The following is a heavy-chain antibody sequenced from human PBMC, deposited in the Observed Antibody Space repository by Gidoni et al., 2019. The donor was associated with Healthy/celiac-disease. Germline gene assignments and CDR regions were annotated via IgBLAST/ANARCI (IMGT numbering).Heavy chain of an antibody. D-gene: IGHD5-18*01. J-gene: IGHJ4*02. CDR1: GFTFSSYW. Sequence: EVQLVESGGGLVQPGGSLRLSCAASGFTFSSYWMHWVRQAPGKGRVWVSRINSDGSSTSYADSVKGRFTISRDNAKNTLYLQMNSLRAEDTAVYYCASLDVDTAMVRMGDYWGQGTLVTVSS. CDR3: ASLDVDTAMVRMGDY. CDR2: INSDGSST. V-gene: IGHV3-74*01.